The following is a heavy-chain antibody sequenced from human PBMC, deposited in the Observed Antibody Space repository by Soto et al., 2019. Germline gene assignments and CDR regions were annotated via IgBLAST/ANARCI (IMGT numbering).Heavy chain of an antibody. CDR3: AAVRRYVGVRRNYHARGFDS. Sequence: ASETLSLTCAVSGGSVSLYYWSWIRQSPEKGLEWIGEIDHRDTTNYNPSLGTRISISQDRSKNQFSLRLTSVTGADAGVYYCAAVRRYVGVRRNYHARGFDSWGQGTLVTVSS. CDR2: IDHRDTT. D-gene: IGHD1-7*01. J-gene: IGHJ4*02. V-gene: IGHV4-34*01. CDR1: GGSVSLYY.